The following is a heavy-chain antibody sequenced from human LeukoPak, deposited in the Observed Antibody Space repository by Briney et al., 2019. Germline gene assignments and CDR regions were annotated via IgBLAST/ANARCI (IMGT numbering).Heavy chain of an antibody. CDR3: ARDGLEDV. CDR1: GFTFSSYW. Sequence: GSLRLSCAASGFTFSSYWVSWVRQAPGKGLEWVANIKQDGSEKYYVDSVKGRFTISRDNAYNSLYLQMNSLRAEDTAVYYCARDGLEDVWGQGTTVTVSS. J-gene: IGHJ6*02. V-gene: IGHV3-7*01. CDR2: IKQDGSEK. D-gene: IGHD5/OR15-5a*01.